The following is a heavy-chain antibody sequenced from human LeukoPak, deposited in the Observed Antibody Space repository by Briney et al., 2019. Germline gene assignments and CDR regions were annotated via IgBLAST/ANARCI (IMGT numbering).Heavy chain of an antibody. Sequence: GGSLRLSCAVSGFTVSSSYLSWVRQAPGKGLEWVAVISYDGSNKYYADSVKGRFTISRDNSKNTLYLQMNSLRAEDTAVYYCARGLGYCNGGECSYYFDYWGQGTLVTVSS. V-gene: IGHV3-30-3*01. CDR1: GFTVSSSY. J-gene: IGHJ4*02. CDR2: ISYDGSNK. D-gene: IGHD2-8*02. CDR3: ARGLGYCNGGECSYYFDY.